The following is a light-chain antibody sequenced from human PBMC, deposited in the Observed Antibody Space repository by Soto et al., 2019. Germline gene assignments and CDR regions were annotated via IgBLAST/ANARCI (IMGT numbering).Light chain of an antibody. V-gene: IGKV1-39*01. CDR3: QQSYSAPVT. Sequence: DIQMTQSPSCLSASVGDRVTITCRASQSITTELNWYRQKPGKAPKLLIYGASSLQSGVPSRFSGSGYETELTLIRSSLPPEDFATYFGQQSYSAPVTFGGGTKVDSK. CDR2: GAS. J-gene: IGKJ4*01. CDR1: QSITTE.